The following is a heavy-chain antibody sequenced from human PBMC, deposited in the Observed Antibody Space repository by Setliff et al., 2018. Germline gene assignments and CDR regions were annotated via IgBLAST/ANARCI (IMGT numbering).Heavy chain of an antibody. CDR2: TFPMFDRP. CDR3: TTALVPQEAVALLFNYYRMDV. V-gene: IGHV1-69*13. D-gene: IGHD6-19*01. J-gene: IGHJ6*02. CDR1: GGTFKSHA. Sequence: GASVKVSCKASGGTFKSHAFSWVRQAPGQGLEWMGGTFPMFDRPKYEQKFQDRVKITADESTNTVYIEFSSLRSEDSAVYYCTTALVPQEAVALLFNYYRMDVWGQGTTVTVSS.